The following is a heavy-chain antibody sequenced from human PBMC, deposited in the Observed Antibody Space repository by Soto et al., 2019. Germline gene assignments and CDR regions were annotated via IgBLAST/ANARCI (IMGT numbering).Heavy chain of an antibody. CDR2: INPGNGDT. D-gene: IGHD2-8*02. CDR3: ALSTGGY. CDR1: GYSFSTYA. Sequence: QVQLVQSGAEVKKPGASVKVSCKSSGYSFSTYAMHWVRQAPGQRLEWMGWINPGNGDTKYSQMFQGRVTITSDTSASTVYMELSSLRSEDTAVYYCALSTGGYWGQGTLVTVSS. J-gene: IGHJ4*02. V-gene: IGHV1-3*01.